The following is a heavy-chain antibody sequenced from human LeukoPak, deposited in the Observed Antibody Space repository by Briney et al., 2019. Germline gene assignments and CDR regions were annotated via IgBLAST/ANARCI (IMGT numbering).Heavy chain of an antibody. V-gene: IGHV4-59*01. CDR1: GGSISSYY. J-gene: IGHJ6*03. CDR2: IYYSGST. Sequence: SETLSLTCSVSGGSISSYYWSWIRQPPGKGLEWIGYIYYSGSTNYNPSLKSRLTISVDTSKNQFSLKLSSVTAADTAVYYCATYGGDSVSYYYHMDVWGTGTTVTVSS. D-gene: IGHD2-21*02. CDR3: ATYGGDSVSYYYHMDV.